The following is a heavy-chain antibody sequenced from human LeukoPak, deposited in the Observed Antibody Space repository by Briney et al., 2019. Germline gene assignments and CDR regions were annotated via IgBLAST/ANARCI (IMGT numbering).Heavy chain of an antibody. J-gene: IGHJ4*02. CDR1: GFTFSSNA. D-gene: IGHD3-22*01. Sequence: SGGSLRLSCAASGFTFSSNAMSWVRQAPGKGLEWVSAISGSGGSTYYADSVKGRFTISRDNSKNTLYLQMNSLRAEDTAVYYCAKSGHDSSGYYRPYYFDYWGQGTLVTVSS. CDR3: AKSGHDSSGYYRPYYFDY. V-gene: IGHV3-23*01. CDR2: ISGSGGST.